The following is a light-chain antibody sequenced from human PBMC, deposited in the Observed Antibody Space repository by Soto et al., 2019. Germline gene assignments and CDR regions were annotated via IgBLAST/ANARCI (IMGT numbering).Light chain of an antibody. Sequence: QSVLTQPPSVSXAPGQXVTIXCTGSSSNIGAGYDVHWYQQLPGTAPKLLIYSNNNRPSGVPDRFSGSKSGTSASLAITGLQAEDEADYYCQSFDSSLSGWVFGGGTKLTVL. J-gene: IGLJ3*02. CDR1: SSNIGAGYD. V-gene: IGLV1-40*01. CDR3: QSFDSSLSGWV. CDR2: SNN.